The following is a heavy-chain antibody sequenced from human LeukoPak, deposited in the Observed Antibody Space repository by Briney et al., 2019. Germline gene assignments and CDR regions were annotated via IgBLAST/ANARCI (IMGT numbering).Heavy chain of an antibody. V-gene: IGHV4-39*07. Sequence: PADTLSLICTVSGGSFSSSSYYWGWIRQPPGKGLEWNGSMYYSGSTYYTPSLKSRVTISVDTSKNQFSLKLSSVPAADTAVYYCARGSLPGGGSGWYRGWYFDLWGRGTLVTVSS. CDR3: ARGSLPGGGSGWYRGWYFDL. CDR2: MYYSGST. CDR1: GGSFSSSSYY. D-gene: IGHD6-19*01. J-gene: IGHJ2*01.